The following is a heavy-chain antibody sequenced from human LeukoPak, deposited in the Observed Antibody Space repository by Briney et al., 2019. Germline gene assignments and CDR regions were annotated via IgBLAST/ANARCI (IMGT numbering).Heavy chain of an antibody. D-gene: IGHD6-19*01. J-gene: IGHJ4*02. CDR3: ARALGIAVAGNFDY. CDR2: ISAYNGNT. CDR1: GYTFTSYG. Sequence: RASVKVSCKASGYTFTSYGISWARQAPGQGLEWMGWISAYNGNTNYAQKLQGRVTMTTDTSTSTAYMELRSLRSDDTAVYYCARALGIAVAGNFDYWGQGTLVTVSS. V-gene: IGHV1-18*01.